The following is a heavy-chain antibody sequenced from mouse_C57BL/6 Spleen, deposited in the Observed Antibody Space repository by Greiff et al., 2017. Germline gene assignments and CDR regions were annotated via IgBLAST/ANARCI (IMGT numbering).Heavy chain of an antibody. V-gene: IGHV1-82*01. CDR3: ATNYYGSSNWFAY. CDR1: GYAFSSSW. CDR2: IYPGDGDT. Sequence: VQLQQSGPELVKPGASVKISCKASGYAFSSSWMNWVKQRPGKGLEWIGRIYPGDGDTNYNGKFKGKATLTADKSSSTAYMQLSSLTAEDSAVYFCATNYYGSSNWFAYWGQGTLVTVSA. D-gene: IGHD1-1*01. J-gene: IGHJ3*01.